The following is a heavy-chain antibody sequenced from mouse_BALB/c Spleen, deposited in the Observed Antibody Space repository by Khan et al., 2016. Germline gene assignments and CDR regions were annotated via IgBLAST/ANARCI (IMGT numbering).Heavy chain of an antibody. J-gene: IGHJ3*01. Sequence: QVRLQQSGPGLVAPSQSLSITCTVSGFSLTNSGVHWIRQPPGKGLEWLGVIWPGGSTDYNSALMSRLSITKDNSQNQVFLKMISLQTEDTAMYYCARDDQDYDAWFASWGQGTLVIVSA. CDR3: ARDDQDYDAWFAS. V-gene: IGHV2-9*02. D-gene: IGHD2-4*01. CDR2: IWPGGST. CDR1: GFSLTNSG.